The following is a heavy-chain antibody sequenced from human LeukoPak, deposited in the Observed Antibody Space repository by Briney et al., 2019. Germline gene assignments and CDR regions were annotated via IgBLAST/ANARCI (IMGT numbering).Heavy chain of an antibody. J-gene: IGHJ5*02. CDR2: INHSGST. Sequence: PSETLSLTCAVYGGSLSGYYWSWIRQPPGKGLEWIGEINHSGSTNYNPSLKSRVTISVDTSKNQFSLKLSSVTAADTAVYYCARGRSITIFGVVKVNNWFDPWGQGTLVTVSS. V-gene: IGHV4-34*01. D-gene: IGHD3-3*01. CDR3: ARGRSITIFGVVKVNNWFDP. CDR1: GGSLSGYY.